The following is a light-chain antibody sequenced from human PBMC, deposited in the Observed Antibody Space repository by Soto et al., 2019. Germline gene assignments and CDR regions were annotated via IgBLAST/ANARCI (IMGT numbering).Light chain of an antibody. V-gene: IGLV2-11*01. J-gene: IGLJ2*01. Sequence: QPVLTQPRSVSGSPGESVTISCSGTSSDVGSYNYVSWYQQYPGKTPKVMIYDVSERPSEVPVRFSGAKSGNTASLTISGLQAEYEAEYFCCSYSGSDSLLFGGGTKLTVL. CDR2: DVS. CDR3: CSYSGSDSLL. CDR1: SSDVGSYNY.